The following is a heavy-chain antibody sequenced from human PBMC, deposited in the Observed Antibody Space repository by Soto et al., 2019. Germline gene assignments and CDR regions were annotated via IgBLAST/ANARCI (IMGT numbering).Heavy chain of an antibody. J-gene: IGHJ4*02. D-gene: IGHD3-3*01. CDR3: ARGYRGFLEWLVPFGY. CDR2: ISYDGSNK. CDR1: GFTFSSYA. V-gene: IGHV3-30-3*01. Sequence: QVQLVESGGGVVQPGRSLRLSCAASGFTFSSYAMHWVRQAPGKGLEWVAVISYDGSNKYYADSVKGRFTISRDNSKNTLYLQMNSLRAEDTAVYYCARGYRGFLEWLVPFGYWGQGTLVTVSS.